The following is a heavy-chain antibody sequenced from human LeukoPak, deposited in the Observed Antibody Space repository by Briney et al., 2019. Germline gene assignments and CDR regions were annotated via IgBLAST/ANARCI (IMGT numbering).Heavy chain of an antibody. CDR2: IWSDGSNK. D-gene: IGHD1-26*01. V-gene: IGHV3-33*01. CDR3: ARASGSYDY. J-gene: IGHJ4*02. CDR1: GFTFSSYG. Sequence: PGRSLRLSCAASGFTFSSYGLHWVRQAPGKGLEWVAVIWSDGSNKYYADSVKGRFTISRDNSKNTLYLQMSSLRAEDTATYYCARASGSYDYWGQGTLVTVSS.